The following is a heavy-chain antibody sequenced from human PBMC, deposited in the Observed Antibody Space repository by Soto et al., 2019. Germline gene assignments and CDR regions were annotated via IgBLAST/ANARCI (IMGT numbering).Heavy chain of an antibody. CDR1: GGSISSSSYY. J-gene: IGHJ4*02. CDR2: IYYSGST. Sequence: PSETLSLTCTVSGGSISSSSYYWGWIRQPPGKGLEWIGGIYYSGSTYYNPSLKSRVTISVDTSKNQFSLKLSSVTAADTAVYYCASQGVYYYDSSGYYFSYWGQGTLVTVSS. V-gene: IGHV4-39*01. D-gene: IGHD3-22*01. CDR3: ASQGVYYYDSSGYYFSY.